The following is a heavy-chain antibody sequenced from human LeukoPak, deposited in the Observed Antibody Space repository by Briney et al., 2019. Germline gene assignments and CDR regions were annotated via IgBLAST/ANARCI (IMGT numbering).Heavy chain of an antibody. D-gene: IGHD2/OR15-2a*01. CDR1: GFTFDDYA. V-gene: IGHV3-43D*03. Sequence: GGSLRLSCAASGFTFDDYAMHWVRQASGKGLEWVSHITWDGGSTHYADSAEGRFTISGDNRENSLYLQMNSLRPEDTALYYCAKDRAARGRGNYFYMDVWGKGTTVTVSS. CDR3: AKDRAARGRGNYFYMDV. CDR2: ITWDGGST. J-gene: IGHJ6*03.